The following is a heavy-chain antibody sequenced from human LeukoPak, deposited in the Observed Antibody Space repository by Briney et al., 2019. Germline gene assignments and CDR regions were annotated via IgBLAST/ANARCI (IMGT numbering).Heavy chain of an antibody. J-gene: IGHJ5*02. V-gene: IGHV4-31*03. D-gene: IGHD3-3*01. CDR3: ARVGYDFWSGSNNWFDP. CDR2: IYYSGST. Sequence: SETLSLTCTVPGGSISSGGYYWSWIRQHPGKGLEWIGYIYYSGSTYYNPSLKSRVTISVDTSKNQFSLKLSSVTAADTAVYYCARVGYDFWSGSNNWFDPWGQGTLVTVSS. CDR1: GGSISSGGYY.